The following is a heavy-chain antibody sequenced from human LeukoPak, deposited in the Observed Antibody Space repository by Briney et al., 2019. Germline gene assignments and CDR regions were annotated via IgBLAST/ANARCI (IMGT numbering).Heavy chain of an antibody. CDR1: VGSIISYY. CDR2: IYYSGST. CDR3: ARLSYDTSGYWPDYFDH. V-gene: IGHV4-59*08. J-gene: IGHJ4*02. Sequence: SESLSLTCTVSVGSIISYYWSWIPQPPGKGLEWIGYIYYSGSTKYRPCLKSRVTISVDTSKNPFSMTLRSVTAEDTAVYYCARLSYDTSGYWPDYFDHWGQGTLVTVSS. D-gene: IGHD3-22*01.